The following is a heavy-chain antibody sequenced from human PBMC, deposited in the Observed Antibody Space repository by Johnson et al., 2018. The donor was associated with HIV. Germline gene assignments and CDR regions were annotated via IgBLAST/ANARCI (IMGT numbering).Heavy chain of an antibody. CDR3: ARGKYSGSFTSPDAFDI. D-gene: IGHD1-26*01. Sequence: QVQLVESGGGVVQPGGSLRLSCAASGFTFSSYGMHWVRQAPGKGLEWVAVISYDGSNKYYADSVKGRFTISRDNSKNTLYLQMNSLRAEDTAVYYCARGKYSGSFTSPDAFDIWGQGTMVTVSS. V-gene: IGHV3-30*03. CDR2: ISYDGSNK. J-gene: IGHJ3*02. CDR1: GFTFSSYG.